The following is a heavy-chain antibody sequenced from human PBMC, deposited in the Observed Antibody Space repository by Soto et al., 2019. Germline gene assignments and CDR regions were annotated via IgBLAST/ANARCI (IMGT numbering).Heavy chain of an antibody. Sequence: EVQLVESGGGLVQPGGSLKLSCAASGFTFSGSAMHWVRQASGKGLEWVGRIRSKANSYATAYAASVKGRFTISRDDSKNTAYLQMNSLKTEDTAVYYCTTQGAYYYGSGPHMDVWGQGTTVTVSS. V-gene: IGHV3-73*02. D-gene: IGHD3-10*01. CDR2: IRSKANSYAT. CDR1: GFTFSGSA. J-gene: IGHJ6*02. CDR3: TTQGAYYYGSGPHMDV.